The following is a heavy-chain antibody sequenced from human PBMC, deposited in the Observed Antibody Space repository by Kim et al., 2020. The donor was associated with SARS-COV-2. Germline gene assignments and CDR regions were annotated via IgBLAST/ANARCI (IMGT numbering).Heavy chain of an antibody. CDR2: ST. D-gene: IGHD1-26*01. J-gene: IGHJ4*02. Sequence: STNYKPSLKSRVTISIDTSKNQFSLKLRSVTAADTAVYYCVREGAGASLGVWGQGTLVTVSS. CDR3: VREGAGASLGV. V-gene: IGHV4-4*07.